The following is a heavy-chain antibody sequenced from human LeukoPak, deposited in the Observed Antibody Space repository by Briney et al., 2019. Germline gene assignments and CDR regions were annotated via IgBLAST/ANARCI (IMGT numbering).Heavy chain of an antibody. D-gene: IGHD2-15*01. CDR1: GGSISSYY. J-gene: IGHJ5*02. CDR2: INYNGSS. Sequence: SETLSLTCTVSGGSISSYYWSWIRQPPGKGLEWIGHINYNGSSNSNHSLKSRVTISVDTSKNQFSLKLSSVTAADTAVYYCARELHYCSGGSCYPDWFDPWGQGTLVTVSS. CDR3: ARELHYCSGGSCYPDWFDP. V-gene: IGHV4-59*01.